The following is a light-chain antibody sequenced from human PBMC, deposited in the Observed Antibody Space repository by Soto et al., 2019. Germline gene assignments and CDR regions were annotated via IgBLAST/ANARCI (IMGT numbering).Light chain of an antibody. J-gene: IGKJ1*01. CDR2: DAS. V-gene: IGKV3-20*01. CDR3: QQYNKWPPET. Sequence: EIVLTQSPGTLSLSPGERATLSCRASQSVSSSYLAWYQQKPGQAPRLLIYDASSRATGIPDRFSGSGSGTDFSLTISRLEPEDFAVYYCQQYNKWPPETFGQGTKVDIK. CDR1: QSVSSSY.